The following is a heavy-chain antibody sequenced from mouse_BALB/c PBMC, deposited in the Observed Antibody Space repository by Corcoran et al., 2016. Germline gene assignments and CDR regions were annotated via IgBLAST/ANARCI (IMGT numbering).Heavy chain of an antibody. CDR1: GYSFTGYY. CDR3: ARYGNYAMDY. Sequence: EVELQQSGPELVKPGASVKISCKASGYSFTGYYMDWVKQSHVKSLEGIGRINPYNGDTSYNKNFKDKASLTVDKSSSTAYMELHSLTSEDSAVYYCARYGNYAMDYWGQGASVTVSS. V-gene: IGHV1-34*02. D-gene: IGHD2-1*01. CDR2: INPYNGDT. J-gene: IGHJ4*01.